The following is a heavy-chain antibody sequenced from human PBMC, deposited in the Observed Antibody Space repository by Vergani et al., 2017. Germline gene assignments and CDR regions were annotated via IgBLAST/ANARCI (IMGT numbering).Heavy chain of an antibody. V-gene: IGHV4-4*07. CDR1: GGSISSYY. CDR2: IYTSGST. J-gene: IGHJ5*02. CDR3: AREGIAVPYNWFDP. Sequence: QVQLQESGPGLVKTSETLSLTCTVSGGSISSYYWSWIRQPAGKGLEWIGRIYTSGSTNYNPSLKSRVTMSVDTSKNPFSLKLSSVTAADTAVYYCAREGIAVPYNWFDPWGQGTLVTVSS. D-gene: IGHD6-19*01.